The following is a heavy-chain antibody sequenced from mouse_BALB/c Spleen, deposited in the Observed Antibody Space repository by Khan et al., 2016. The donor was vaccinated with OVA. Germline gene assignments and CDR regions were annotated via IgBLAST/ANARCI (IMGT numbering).Heavy chain of an antibody. J-gene: IGHJ4*01. CDR1: GYTFTSYW. V-gene: IGHV1-4*01. Sequence: QVQLKQSGAELATPAPSVKMSCKASGYTFTSYWMHWIKQRPGQGLEWIGYINPTSGYTDYNQKFKDKATLTADTSSSTAYMQLSSLTSDDAAVYYGARDRMDYWGQGTALTVSS. CDR2: INPTSGYT. CDR3: ARDRMDY.